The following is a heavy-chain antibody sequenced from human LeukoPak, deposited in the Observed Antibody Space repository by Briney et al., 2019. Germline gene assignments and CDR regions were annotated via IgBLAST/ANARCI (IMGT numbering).Heavy chain of an antibody. Sequence: SSVKVSCKASGYTFTDYYMHWVRQAPGQGREWMGCINTKSGGRSYAQRFQGRVTMTRDTSISTAYMELSRLRSDDTAVYYCATGERLVPAAMWFDYWGQGTLVTVSS. J-gene: IGHJ4*02. V-gene: IGHV1-2*02. CDR2: INTKSGGR. CDR3: ATGERLVPAAMWFDY. D-gene: IGHD2-2*01. CDR1: GYTFTDYY.